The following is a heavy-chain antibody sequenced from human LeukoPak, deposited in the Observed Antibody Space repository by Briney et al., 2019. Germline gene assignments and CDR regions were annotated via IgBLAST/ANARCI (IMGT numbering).Heavy chain of an antibody. V-gene: IGHV4-4*07. D-gene: IGHD6-13*01. J-gene: IGHJ4*02. CDR3: ARAGYSSSWYVGY. CDR2: IYSSGNT. Sequence: KPSETLSLTCTVSGGSISSYYWTWIRQPAGKGLEWIGRIYSSGNTNYNPSLKSRVTMSVDTAKNQFSLRLSSVTAADTAVYYCARAGYSSSWYVGYWGQGTLVTVSS. CDR1: GGSISSYY.